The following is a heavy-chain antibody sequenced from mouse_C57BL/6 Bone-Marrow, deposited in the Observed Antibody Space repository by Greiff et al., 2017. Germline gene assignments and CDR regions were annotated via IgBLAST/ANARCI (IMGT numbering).Heavy chain of an antibody. CDR2: LDPSDSYT. D-gene: IGHD3-2*02. CDR1: GYTFTSYW. CDR3: VRLSDR. V-gene: IGHV1-69*01. J-gene: IGHJ2*01. Sequence: QVQLQQPGAELVMPGASVKLSCKASGYTFTSYWMHWVKQRPGQGLEWIGELDPSDSYTNYNQKFKGKSTLTVDKSSSTAYMQLRSLTSENSAGYYWVRLSDRWGQGTTLTVSS.